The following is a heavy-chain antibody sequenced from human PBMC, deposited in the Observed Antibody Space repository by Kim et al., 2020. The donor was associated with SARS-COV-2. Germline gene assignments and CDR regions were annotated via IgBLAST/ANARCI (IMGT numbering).Heavy chain of an antibody. CDR3: ARANGYCSGGSCYTPTPFQDYGMDV. J-gene: IGHJ6*02. CDR2: IIPIFGTA. Sequence: SVKVSCKASGGTFSSYAISWVRQAPGQGLEWMGGIIPIFGTANYAQKFQGRVTITADESTSTAYMELSSLRSEDTAVYYCARANGYCSGGSCYTPTPFQDYGMDVWGQGTTVTVSS. CDR1: GGTFSSYA. D-gene: IGHD2-15*01. V-gene: IGHV1-69*13.